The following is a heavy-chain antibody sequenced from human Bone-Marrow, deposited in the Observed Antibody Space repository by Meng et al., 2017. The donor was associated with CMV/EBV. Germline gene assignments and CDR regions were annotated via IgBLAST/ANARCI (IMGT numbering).Heavy chain of an antibody. D-gene: IGHD1-14*01. CDR2: IKQDGSEK. V-gene: IGHV3-7*01. CDR3: ARDKPQWTNYYYGMDV. Sequence: GESLKISCAASGFTFSSYWMSWVRQAPGKGLEWVANIKQDGSEKYYVDSVKGRFTISRDNSKNTLYLQMNSLRAEDTAVYYCARDKPQWTNYYYGMDVWGQGTTVTVSS. J-gene: IGHJ6*02. CDR1: GFTFSSYW.